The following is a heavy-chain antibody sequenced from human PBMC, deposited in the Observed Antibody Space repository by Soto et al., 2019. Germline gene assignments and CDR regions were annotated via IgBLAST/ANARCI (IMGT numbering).Heavy chain of an antibody. CDR3: ARGVTAGVDY. J-gene: IGHJ4*02. D-gene: IGHD1-26*01. V-gene: IGHV1-8*01. Sequence: ASVKVSCKASGYSFTSLDINWVRQTTGQGLEWMGWMQPSSGRTGYAQKFQGRVTMTRDTSINTAYMELSSLTSDDTAFYYCARGVTAGVDYWGQATLVPVSS. CDR1: GYSFTSLD. CDR2: MQPSSGRT.